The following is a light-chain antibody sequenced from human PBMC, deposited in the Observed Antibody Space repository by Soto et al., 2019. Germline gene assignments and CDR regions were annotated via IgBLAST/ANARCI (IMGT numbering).Light chain of an antibody. V-gene: IGKV2-30*01. CDR1: QGLVYSDGNTF. J-gene: IGKJ1*01. CDR3: VQGTHWPWT. CDR2: QVS. Sequence: DVVMTQSPLSLSVTLGQPASISCRSSQGLVYSDGNTFLNWFHQRPGQSPRRLIYQVSNRDSGVSSRFSGSGSGTDYTLTISRVEAEDVGIYYGVQGTHWPWTVGQGTKVEIK.